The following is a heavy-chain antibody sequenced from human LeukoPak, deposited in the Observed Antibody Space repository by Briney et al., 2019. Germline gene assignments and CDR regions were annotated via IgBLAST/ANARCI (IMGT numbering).Heavy chain of an antibody. CDR3: ARGAPGAPKLGY. Sequence: SETLSLTCTVSGGSISSSSYYWGWIRQPPGKGLEWIGSIYYSGSTYYNPSLKSRVTISVDTSKNQFSLKLSSVTAADTAVYYCARGAPGAPKLGYWGQGTLVTVSS. D-gene: IGHD3-10*01. CDR2: IYYSGST. CDR1: GGSISSSSYY. V-gene: IGHV4-39*07. J-gene: IGHJ4*02.